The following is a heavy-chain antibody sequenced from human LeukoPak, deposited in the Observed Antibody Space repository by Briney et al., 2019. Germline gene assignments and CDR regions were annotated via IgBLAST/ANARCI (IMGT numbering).Heavy chain of an antibody. J-gene: IGHJ4*02. CDR1: GFTFSSYS. CDR3: AKGIVVVPAATYFDY. CDR2: ISGSGGST. V-gene: IGHV3-23*01. D-gene: IGHD2-2*01. Sequence: PGGSLRLSCAASGFTFSSYSMNWVRQAPGKGLEWVSAISGSGGSTYYADSVKGRFTISRDNSKNTLYLQMNSLRAEDTAVYYCAKGIVVVPAATYFDYWGQGTLVTVSS.